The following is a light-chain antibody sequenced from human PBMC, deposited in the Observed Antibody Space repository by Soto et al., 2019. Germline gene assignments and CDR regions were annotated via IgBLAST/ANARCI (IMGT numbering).Light chain of an antibody. CDR3: SSYTSSSTV. Sequence: QSALTQPASVSGSPGQSITISCTGTSSDVGGYNFVSWYLQHPGKAPKLLLYEVSDRHSGVSNRFSGSKSGNTASLTISGLQAEDEADYYCSSYTSSSTVFGTGTKLTVL. CDR1: SSDVGGYNF. V-gene: IGLV2-14*01. CDR2: EVS. J-gene: IGLJ1*01.